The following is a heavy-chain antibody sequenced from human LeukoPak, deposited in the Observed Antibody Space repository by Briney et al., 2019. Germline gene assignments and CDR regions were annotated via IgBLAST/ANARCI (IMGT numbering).Heavy chain of an antibody. D-gene: IGHD2-15*01. J-gene: IGHJ4*02. Sequence: GGSLRLSCAASGFTFSSYAMSWVRQAPGKGREWVSAISGRGVSTYYADSVKGGFTISRDNAKNSLYLQMNSLRAEDTAVYYCARDRRADHPIRYCSGGSCPTPDSSGSLPDYWGQGTLVTVSS. CDR1: GFTFSSYA. CDR3: ARDRRADHPIRYCSGGSCPTPDSSGSLPDY. CDR2: ISGRGVST. V-gene: IGHV3-23*01.